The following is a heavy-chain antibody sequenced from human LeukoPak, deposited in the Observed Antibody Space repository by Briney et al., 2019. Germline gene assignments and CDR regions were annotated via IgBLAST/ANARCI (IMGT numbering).Heavy chain of an antibody. J-gene: IGHJ5*02. Sequence: SETLSLTCAVYGGSFSGYYWSWIRQPPGKGLEWIGEINHSGSTNYNPSLKSRVTISVDTSKNQFSLKLSSVTAADTAVYYCAREGPPYVWGSLNWFDPWGQGTLVTVSS. D-gene: IGHD3-16*01. CDR1: GGSFSGYY. CDR3: AREGPPYVWGSLNWFDP. V-gene: IGHV4-34*01. CDR2: INHSGST.